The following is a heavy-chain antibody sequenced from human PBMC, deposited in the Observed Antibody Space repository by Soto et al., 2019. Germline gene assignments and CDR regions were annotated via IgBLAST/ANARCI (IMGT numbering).Heavy chain of an antibody. Sequence: EVQLLESGGGLVRPGESLRLSCAASDFTFGDFAMSWVRQAPGKGLEWVASISASSRSTYYADSVRGRFSISRDNSKKTLVLQMMILTAADTALYFCAKNYYESGSYYLFDAWGQGTQVTVSS. V-gene: IGHV3-23*01. CDR2: ISASSRST. CDR3: AKNYYESGSYYLFDA. J-gene: IGHJ5*02. D-gene: IGHD3-10*01. CDR1: DFTFGDFA.